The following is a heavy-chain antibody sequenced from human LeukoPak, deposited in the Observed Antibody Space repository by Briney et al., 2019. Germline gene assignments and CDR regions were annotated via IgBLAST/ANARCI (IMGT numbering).Heavy chain of an antibody. CDR2: INPNSGGT. Sequence: ASVKVSCKASGYTFTGYYMHWVRQAPGQGLEWMGWINPNSGGTIYAQKFQGRVTMTEDTSTDTAYMELSSLRSEDTAVYYCATQKPGLVGATFDPWGQGTLVTVSS. J-gene: IGHJ5*02. CDR1: GYTFTGYY. D-gene: IGHD1-26*01. V-gene: IGHV1-2*02. CDR3: ATQKPGLVGATFDP.